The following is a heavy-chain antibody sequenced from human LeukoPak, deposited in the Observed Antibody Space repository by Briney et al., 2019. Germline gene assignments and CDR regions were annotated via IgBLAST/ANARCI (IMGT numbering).Heavy chain of an antibody. CDR3: ASGGSWGNWFDP. J-gene: IGHJ5*02. CDR2: INSDGSST. Sequence: GGSLRLSCAASGFTFSSYWMHWVRQAPGKGLVWVSRINSDGSSTSYADSVKGRFTISRDNAKNTLYLQMNSLRAEDTAVYYCASGGSWGNWFDPWGQGTLVTVSS. V-gene: IGHV3-74*01. CDR1: GFTFSSYW. D-gene: IGHD1-26*01.